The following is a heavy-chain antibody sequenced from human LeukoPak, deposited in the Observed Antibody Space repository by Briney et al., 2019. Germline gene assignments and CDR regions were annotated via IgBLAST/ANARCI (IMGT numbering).Heavy chain of an antibody. CDR1: GDSVSSNSAA. D-gene: IGHD3-3*01. V-gene: IGHV6-1*01. Sequence: SQTLSLTCAISGDSVSSNSAAWNWIRQSPSRGLEWLGRTYYRSKWYNDYAVSVKSRITINSDTSKNQFSLQLNSVTPEDTAVYYCASSIYYDFWSGSDSWFDPWGQGTLVTVSS. CDR3: ASSIYYDFWSGSDSWFDP. CDR2: TYYRSKWYN. J-gene: IGHJ5*02.